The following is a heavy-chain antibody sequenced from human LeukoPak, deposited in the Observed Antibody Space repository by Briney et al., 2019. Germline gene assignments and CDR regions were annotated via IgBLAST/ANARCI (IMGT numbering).Heavy chain of an antibody. CDR1: GYTFIDYY. CDR3: ATLGEDNTDTPFDY. V-gene: IGHV1-2*06. J-gene: IGHJ4*02. D-gene: IGHD3-16*01. CDR2: INPTTGGT. Sequence: GASVNVSCTTSGYTFIDYYIHWIRQAPGQGLEWMGRINPTTGGTDFAQKFQGKVSMTRDTSISTAYMELSRLGSDDTAVYYCATLGEDNTDTPFDYWGQGTLVTVSS.